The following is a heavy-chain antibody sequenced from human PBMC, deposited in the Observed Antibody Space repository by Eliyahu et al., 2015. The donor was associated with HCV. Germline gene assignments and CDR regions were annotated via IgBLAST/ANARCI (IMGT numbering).Heavy chain of an antibody. V-gene: IGHV1-69*06. Sequence: QVHLVQSGAEVKKPGSSVKVSCKAXGXPFSSYAISWGRQPPGQGLAWMGGIISXXGTTNXAQXFQGRITITADISTSTAYMELSSLISEDTAVYYCASYGDPDYYFDYWGQGTLVTVSS. J-gene: IGHJ4*02. CDR3: ASYGDPDYYFDY. CDR2: IISXXGTT. D-gene: IGHD4-17*01. CDR1: GXPFSSYA.